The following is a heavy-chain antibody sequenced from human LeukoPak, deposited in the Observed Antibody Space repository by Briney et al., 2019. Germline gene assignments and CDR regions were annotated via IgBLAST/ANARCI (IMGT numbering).Heavy chain of an antibody. CDR1: GGTFSSYA. CDR2: IIPIFGTA. V-gene: IGHV1-69*05. CDR3: ARTSSGWYGNFAY. D-gene: IGHD6-19*01. J-gene: IGHJ4*02. Sequence: ASVKVSCKASGGTFSSYAISWVRQAPGQGLEWMGGIIPIFGTANYAQKFQGRVTITTDESTSTAYMELSSLRSEDTAVYYCARTSSGWYGNFAYWGQGTLVTVSS.